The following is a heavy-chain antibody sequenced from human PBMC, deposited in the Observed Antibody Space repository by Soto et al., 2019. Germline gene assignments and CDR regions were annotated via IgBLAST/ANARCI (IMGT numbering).Heavy chain of an antibody. CDR2: IYYSGST. Sequence: SETLSLTCTVSGGSISSYYWSWIRQPPGKGLEWIGYIYYSGSTNYNPSLKSRVTISVDTSKNQFSMELSSVTAADTAVYYCARGGRYCSGGSCYSIDPWGQGTLVTVSS. V-gene: IGHV4-59*01. J-gene: IGHJ5*02. D-gene: IGHD2-15*01. CDR1: GGSISSYY. CDR3: ARGGRYCSGGSCYSIDP.